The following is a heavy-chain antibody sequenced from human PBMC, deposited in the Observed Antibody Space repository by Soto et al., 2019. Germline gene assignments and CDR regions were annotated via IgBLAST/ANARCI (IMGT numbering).Heavy chain of an antibody. Sequence: QVQLVESGGGVVQPGRSLRLSCVASGFTFSSYGMHWVRQAPGKGLEWVAVISYDGTNKYYADSVRGRFTMSRDNSKNTLYMHMSGKSAADTAMYYCAKPATVTAFFFACDYWGQGIMVTVSS. V-gene: IGHV3-30*18. CDR1: GFTFSSYG. CDR3: AKPATVTAFFFACDY. J-gene: IGHJ4*02. D-gene: IGHD4-17*01. CDR2: ISYDGTNK.